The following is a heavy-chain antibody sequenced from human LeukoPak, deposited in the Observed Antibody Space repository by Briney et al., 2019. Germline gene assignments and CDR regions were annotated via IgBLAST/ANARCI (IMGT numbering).Heavy chain of an antibody. CDR3: AKEGGYKRNYFDY. CDR2: ISYDGSNK. J-gene: IGHJ4*02. Sequence: GGSPRLSCAASGFTFSSYAMHWVRQAPGKGLESVAVISYDGSNKYYADSVKGRFTISRDNSKNTLYLQMNSLRAEDAAVYYCAKEGGYKRNYFDYWGQGTLVTVSS. D-gene: IGHD5-24*01. CDR1: GFTFSSYA. V-gene: IGHV3-30*04.